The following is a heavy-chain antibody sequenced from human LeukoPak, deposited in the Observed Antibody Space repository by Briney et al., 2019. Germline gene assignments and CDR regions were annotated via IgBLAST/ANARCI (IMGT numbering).Heavy chain of an antibody. CDR2: IYYSGST. CDR1: GGPLSRYY. CDR3: ARDSGPNYYYYYGMDV. J-gene: IGHJ6*02. V-gene: IGHV4-59*01. Sequence: PSETLSLTCTVSGGPLSRYYWSWIRQPPGKGLEWMGYIYYSGSTNYNPSLKSRVTISVDTSKNQFSQKLSSVTAADTAVYYCARDSGPNYYYYYGMDVWGQGTTVTVSS. D-gene: IGHD5-12*01.